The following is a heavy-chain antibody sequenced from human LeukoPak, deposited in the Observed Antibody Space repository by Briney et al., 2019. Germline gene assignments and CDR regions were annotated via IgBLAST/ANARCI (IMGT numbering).Heavy chain of an antibody. D-gene: IGHD3-22*01. CDR2: IYYSGST. CDR3: ASAHDSSGLLGFDI. CDR1: GGSISSSSYS. Sequence: PSETLSLTCTVSGGSISSSSYSWGWIRQPPGKGLKWIGSIYYSGSTYYNPSLKSRVTISVDTSKNQFSLKLSSVTAADTAVYYCASAHDSSGLLGFDIWGQGTMVTVSS. V-gene: IGHV4-39*01. J-gene: IGHJ3*02.